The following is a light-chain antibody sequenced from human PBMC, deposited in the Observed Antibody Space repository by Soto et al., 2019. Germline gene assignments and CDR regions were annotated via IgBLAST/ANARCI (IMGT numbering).Light chain of an antibody. CDR2: EVT. CDR3: SSYSNSSPV. Sequence: QSVLTQPASVSGSPGQSITISCAGTSGDVGAYNYVSWYQQHPGKAPILIIYEVTNRPSGISSRFSGSKSGNTASLVVSGLQAEDEADYYCSSYSNSSPVFGGGTKLTVL. V-gene: IGLV2-14*01. J-gene: IGLJ3*02. CDR1: SGDVGAYNY.